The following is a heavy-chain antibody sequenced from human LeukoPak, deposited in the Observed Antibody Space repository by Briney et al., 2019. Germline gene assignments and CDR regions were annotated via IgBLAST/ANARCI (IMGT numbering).Heavy chain of an antibody. D-gene: IGHD2-2*01. J-gene: IGHJ6*03. CDR2: IWYDGSNK. CDR1: GFTFSSYG. V-gene: IGHV3-33*01. Sequence: PGGSLRLSCAASGFTFSSYGMHWVRQAPGKGLEWVAVIWYDGSNKYYADSVKGRFTISRDNSKNTLYLQMNSLRAEDTAVYYCAREGEGIVVPAATYYYHYYVDVWGKGTTVTVSS. CDR3: AREGEGIVVPAATYYYHYYVDV.